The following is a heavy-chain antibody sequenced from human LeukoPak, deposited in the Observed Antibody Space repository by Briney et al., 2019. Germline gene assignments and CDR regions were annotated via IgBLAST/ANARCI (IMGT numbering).Heavy chain of an antibody. CDR3: ARGGYCSSTSCYDNFDY. V-gene: IGHV5-51*01. CDR2: IYPGDSDT. J-gene: IGHJ4*02. CDR1: GYSFTSHW. D-gene: IGHD2-2*01. Sequence: GESLKISCKGSGYSFTSHWIGWVRQMPGKGLEWMGIIYPGDSDTRYSPSFQGQVTISADKSISTAYLQWGSLKASDTAMYYCARGGYCSSTSCYDNFDYWGRGTLVTVSS.